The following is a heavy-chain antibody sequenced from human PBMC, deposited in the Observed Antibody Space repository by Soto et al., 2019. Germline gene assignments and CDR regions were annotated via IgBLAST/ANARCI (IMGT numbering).Heavy chain of an antibody. CDR2: FDPEDGET. V-gene: IGHV1-24*01. Sequence: GASVKVSCKVSGYTLTELSMHWVRQAPGKGLEWMGGFDPEDGETIYAQKFQGRVTMTEDTSTDTAYMELSSLGSEDTAVYYCAMLTGGGWYYFYFDYWGQGTLVTVAS. J-gene: IGHJ4*02. D-gene: IGHD6-19*01. CDR1: GYTLTELS. CDR3: AMLTGGGWYYFYFDY.